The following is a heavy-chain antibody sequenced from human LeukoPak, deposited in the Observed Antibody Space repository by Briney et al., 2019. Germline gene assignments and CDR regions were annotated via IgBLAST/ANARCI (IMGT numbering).Heavy chain of an antibody. J-gene: IGHJ4*02. D-gene: IGHD3-22*01. V-gene: IGHV3-9*03. CDR1: GFTFDDYA. Sequence: GGSLRLSCVASGFTFDDYAMHWVRQAPGKGLEWVSGISWNSGSRGYADSVKGRFTISRDNAKTSLYLQMNSLRAEDMALYYCAKEGSERYYDSSGYSYFDYWGQGTLVTVSS. CDR2: ISWNSGSR. CDR3: AKEGSERYYDSSGYSYFDY.